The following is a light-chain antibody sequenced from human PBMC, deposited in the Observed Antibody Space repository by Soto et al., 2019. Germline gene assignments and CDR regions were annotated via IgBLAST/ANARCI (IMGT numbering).Light chain of an antibody. Sequence: EIVLTQSPATLSLSPGERATLSCRASQGVSSYLAWYQQKPGQAPRLLIYDASNRATGIPARFSGSGSGTDFTLTISSLEPEDFAVYYCQQRSNWPPSITCGQGTRLEIK. CDR3: QQRSNWPPSIT. V-gene: IGKV3-11*01. CDR2: DAS. J-gene: IGKJ5*01. CDR1: QGVSSY.